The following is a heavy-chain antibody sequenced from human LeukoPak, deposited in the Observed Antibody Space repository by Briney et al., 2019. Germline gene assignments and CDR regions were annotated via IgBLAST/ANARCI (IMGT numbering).Heavy chain of an antibody. V-gene: IGHV3-11*04. D-gene: IGHD2-21*01. CDR3: VRVIVQREFDP. J-gene: IGHJ5*02. CDR1: GGSISSGDYY. Sequence: LSLTCTVSGGSISSGDYYWSWIRQPPGKGLEWVSYISDTGSTIKYADSVKGRFTISRDNAKNSVSLQMNSLRVEDTAVYYCVRVIVQREFDPWGQGTLVTVSS. CDR2: ISDTGSTI.